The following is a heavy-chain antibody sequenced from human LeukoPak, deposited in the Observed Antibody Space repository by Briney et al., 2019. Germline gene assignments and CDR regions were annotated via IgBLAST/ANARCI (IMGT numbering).Heavy chain of an antibody. Sequence: GGSLRLSCAASGFTVSSNYMTWVRQAPGKGLEWVSVIYSGGNTYYAVSVKGRFTISRDNSKTTLYLLMHCLRAEATAVYSCAKGGTTTELPHDAWGQGTLVTVSS. CDR2: IYSGGNT. J-gene: IGHJ5*02. V-gene: IGHV3-53*01. CDR3: AKGGTTTELPHDA. CDR1: GFTVSSNY. D-gene: IGHD1-26*01.